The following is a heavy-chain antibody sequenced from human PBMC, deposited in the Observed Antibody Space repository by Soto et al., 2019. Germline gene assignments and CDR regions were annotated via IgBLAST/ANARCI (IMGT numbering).Heavy chain of an antibody. D-gene: IGHD5-18*01. CDR1: GGSINSGGYC. CDR2: ISYGGST. V-gene: IGHV4-31*03. CDR3: SRGILV. J-gene: IGHJ4*02. Sequence: QVQLQESGPGLVKPSQTLSLTCTVSGGSINSGGYCWSWIRQHPGKGLDWIGCISYGGSTSYNPSLKSRVTTSVDTSKHQFSLKLTSVTAADTAVYYCSRGILVWGQGALITVSS.